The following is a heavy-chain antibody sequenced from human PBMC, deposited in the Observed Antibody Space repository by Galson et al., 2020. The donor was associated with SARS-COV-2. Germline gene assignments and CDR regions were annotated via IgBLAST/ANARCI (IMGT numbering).Heavy chain of an antibody. CDR3: AKEDGYSGYDPRGD. D-gene: IGHD5-12*01. CDR2: ISGSGGST. Sequence: GESLKISCAASGFTFSSYAMSWVRQAPGKGLEWVSAISGSGGSTYYADSVKGRFTISRDNSKNTLYLQMNSLRAEDTAVYYCAKEDGYSGYDPRGDWGQGTLVTVSS. J-gene: IGHJ4*02. V-gene: IGHV3-23*01. CDR1: GFTFSSYA.